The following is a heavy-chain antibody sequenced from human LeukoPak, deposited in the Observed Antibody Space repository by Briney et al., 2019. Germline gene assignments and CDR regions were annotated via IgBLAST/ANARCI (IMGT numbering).Heavy chain of an antibody. Sequence: GGSLRLSCAASGFTFSSYEMNWVRQAPGKGLEWVSYISSSGNTVYYADSVKGRFTISRDNAKNSLYLQMNSLIAEDTAVYYCASTQTFDYWGRGTLVTVSS. CDR3: ASTQTFDY. CDR1: GFTFSSYE. J-gene: IGHJ4*02. V-gene: IGHV3-48*03. CDR2: ISSSGNTV.